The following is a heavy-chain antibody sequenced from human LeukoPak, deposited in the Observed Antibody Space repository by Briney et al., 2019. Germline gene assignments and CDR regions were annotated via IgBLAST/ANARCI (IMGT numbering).Heavy chain of an antibody. CDR2: VYYTDKT. V-gene: IGHV4-59*01. J-gene: IGHJ1*01. Sequence: SETLSLTCTVSNDSFSNYYWTWIRQSPGKALEWIGCVYYTDKTHYNPSLKSRVFISADTSQNQFSLRLSSVTAADTAVYYCARASMRRRDGYNRHYEIGHWGQGTLVTVSS. D-gene: IGHD5-24*01. CDR1: NDSFSNYY. CDR3: ARASMRRRDGYNRHYEIGH.